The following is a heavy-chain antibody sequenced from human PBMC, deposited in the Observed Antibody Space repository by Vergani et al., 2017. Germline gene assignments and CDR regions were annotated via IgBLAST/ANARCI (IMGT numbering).Heavy chain of an antibody. J-gene: IGHJ5*02. D-gene: IGHD3-3*01. CDR2: IYYSGST. Sequence: QVQLQESGPGLVKPSETLSLTCTVSGGSISSYYWSWIRQPPGKGLEWIGYIYYSGSTNSNPSLKSRVTISVDTSKNQFSLKLSSVTAADTAVYYCARDLGFLEWFEGFDPWGQGTLVTVSS. CDR3: ARDLGFLEWFEGFDP. CDR1: GGSISSYY. V-gene: IGHV4-59*01.